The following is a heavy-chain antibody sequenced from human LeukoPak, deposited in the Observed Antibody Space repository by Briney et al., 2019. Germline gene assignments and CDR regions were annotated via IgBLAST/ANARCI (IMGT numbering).Heavy chain of an antibody. Sequence: GGSLRLSCAASGSTFSSYSMNWVRQAPGKGLEWVSSISSSSSYIYYADSVKGRFTISRDNAKNSLYLQMNSLRAEDTAVYYCARELAIVGATGGGYWGQGTLVTVSS. CDR3: ARELAIVGATGGGY. D-gene: IGHD1-26*01. CDR2: ISSSSSYI. V-gene: IGHV3-21*01. J-gene: IGHJ4*02. CDR1: GSTFSSYS.